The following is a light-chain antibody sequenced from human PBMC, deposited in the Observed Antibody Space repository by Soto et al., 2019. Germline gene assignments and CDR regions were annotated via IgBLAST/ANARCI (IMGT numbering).Light chain of an antibody. V-gene: IGLV2-11*01. J-gene: IGLJ2*01. CDR3: CSYAGSRVV. Sequence: QSALTQPRSVSGSPGQSVTISCTGTSSDVGGYNSVSWYQHHPGKAPKLMIYDVTKRPSGVPDRFSGSKSGYTASLTISGLQAEDEADYYCCSYAGSRVVFGGGTQLTVL. CDR2: DVT. CDR1: SSDVGGYNS.